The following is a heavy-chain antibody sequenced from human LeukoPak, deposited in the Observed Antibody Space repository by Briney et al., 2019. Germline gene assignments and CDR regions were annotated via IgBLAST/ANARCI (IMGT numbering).Heavy chain of an antibody. CDR2: ISWNSGSI. V-gene: IGHV3-9*01. J-gene: IGHJ4*02. D-gene: IGHD6-6*01. CDR1: GFTFDDYA. CDR3: ARDTTGSSSSPNFDY. Sequence: PGGSLRLSCAASGFTFDDYAMHWVRQAPGKGLEWVSGISWNSGSIGYADSVKGRFTISRDNAKNSLYLQMNSLRAEDTAVYYCARDTTGSSSSPNFDYWGQGTLVTVSS.